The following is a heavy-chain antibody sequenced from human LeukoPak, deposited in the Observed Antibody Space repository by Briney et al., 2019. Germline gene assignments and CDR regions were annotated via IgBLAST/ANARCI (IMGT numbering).Heavy chain of an antibody. J-gene: IGHJ4*02. CDR3: AKYCGYSSSWYKLGFDY. Sequence: GGSQRLSCAASGFTFSTYAMSWVRQAPGKGLEWVSAISSSGGSTYYADSVKGRFTISRDNSKNTLYLQMNSLRAEDTAVYYCAKYCGYSSSWYKLGFDYWGQGTLVTVSS. CDR1: GFTFSTYA. D-gene: IGHD6-13*01. V-gene: IGHV3-23*01. CDR2: ISSSGGST.